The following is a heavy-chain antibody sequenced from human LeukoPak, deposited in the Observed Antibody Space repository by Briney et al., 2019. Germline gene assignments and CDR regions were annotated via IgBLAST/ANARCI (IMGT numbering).Heavy chain of an antibody. CDR1: GGTFSSYA. Sequence: ASVKVSCKASGGTFSSYAISWVRQAPGQGLEWMGRIIPIFGTANYAQKFQGRVTITTDESTSTAYMELSGLRSEDTAVYYCARNLHYYDSSGYLDYWGQGTLVTVSS. CDR2: IIPIFGTA. V-gene: IGHV1-69*05. D-gene: IGHD3-22*01. J-gene: IGHJ4*02. CDR3: ARNLHYYDSSGYLDY.